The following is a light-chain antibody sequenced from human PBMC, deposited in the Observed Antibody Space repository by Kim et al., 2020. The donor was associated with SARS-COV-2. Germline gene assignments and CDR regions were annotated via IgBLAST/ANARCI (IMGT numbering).Light chain of an antibody. CDR1: QSLVYSDGNTF. CDR2: KVS. CDR3: MQGTHWPPT. J-gene: IGKJ1*01. Sequence: PPCISCRSSQSLVYSDGNTFLTWFHQRPGQSPRRLVYKVSSRDAGVPDRFSGSGSGTDFTLKISRVEAEDVGIYYCMQGTHWPPTFGQGTKVDIK. V-gene: IGKV2-30*01.